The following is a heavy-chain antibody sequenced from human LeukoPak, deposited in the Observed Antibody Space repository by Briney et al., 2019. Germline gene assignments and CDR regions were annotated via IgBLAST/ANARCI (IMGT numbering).Heavy chain of an antibody. CDR2: INHSGST. CDR3: ARVDSYGRTTVTTLWFDP. D-gene: IGHD4-17*01. Sequence: SETLSLTCAVYGGSFSDYYWRWIRQPPGKGLEWIGEINHSGSTNYNPSLKSRVTISVDTSKNQFSLNLNSVTAADTAVYYCARVDSYGRTTVTTLWFDPWGQGTLVTVSS. CDR1: GGSFSDYY. J-gene: IGHJ5*02. V-gene: IGHV4-34*01.